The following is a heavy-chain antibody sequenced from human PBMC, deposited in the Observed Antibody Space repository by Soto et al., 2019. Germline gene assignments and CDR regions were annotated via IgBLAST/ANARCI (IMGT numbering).Heavy chain of an antibody. V-gene: IGHV3-74*01. CDR3: IRSEPRTSGWFDP. CDR2: INSDGSDT. CDR1: GFTLSGHW. D-gene: IGHD1-26*01. J-gene: IGHJ5*02. Sequence: PGGSLRLSCAASGFTLSGHWMHWVRQAPGKGLVWVSRINSDGSDTSHADSVKGRFTVSRDNARNTLYLQMNSLTVEDTAVYYCIRSEPRTSGWFDPWGQGTLVTVSS.